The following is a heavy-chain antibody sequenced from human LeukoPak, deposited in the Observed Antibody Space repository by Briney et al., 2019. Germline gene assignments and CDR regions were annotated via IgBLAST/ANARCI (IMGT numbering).Heavy chain of an antibody. CDR2: ISGSGGTT. V-gene: IGHV3-23*01. D-gene: IGHD3-3*01. J-gene: IGHJ4*02. Sequence: PGGSLRLSCAASGFTFSSYAMSWVRQAPGKGLGWVSVISGSGGTTYYADSVKGRFTISRDNSKNTLYLQMNSLRAEDTAVYYCAKQDYDFWSGYPYWGQGTLVTVSS. CDR1: GFTFSSYA. CDR3: AKQDYDFWSGYPY.